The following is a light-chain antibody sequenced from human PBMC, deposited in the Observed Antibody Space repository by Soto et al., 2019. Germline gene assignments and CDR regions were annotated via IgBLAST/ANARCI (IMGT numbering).Light chain of an antibody. Sequence: QSVLTQPASVSGSPGQSITISCTGTISDVGSYNLVSWYQQHPGKAPRLLIYEDIKRPSGVSNRFSGSKSGHTASLTISGLQAEDEADYYCCSYATTYTFVFGTGTKVTVL. V-gene: IGLV2-23*01. CDR2: EDI. J-gene: IGLJ1*01. CDR1: ISDVGSYNL. CDR3: CSYATTYTFV.